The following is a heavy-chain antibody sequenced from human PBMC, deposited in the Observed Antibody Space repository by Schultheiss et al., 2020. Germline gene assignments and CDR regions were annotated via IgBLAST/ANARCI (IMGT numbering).Heavy chain of an antibody. Sequence: GGSLRLSCAAFGFTFSSYSMNWVRQAPGKGLEWVSSISGNSLDIYYADSVKGQFTISRDNARNSLYLQMNSLRAEDTAVYYCARAYYDILTGTYYYYGMDVWGQGTTVTVSS. D-gene: IGHD3-9*01. CDR1: GFTFSSYS. J-gene: IGHJ6*02. CDR2: ISGNSLDI. V-gene: IGHV3-21*01. CDR3: ARAYYDILTGTYYYYGMDV.